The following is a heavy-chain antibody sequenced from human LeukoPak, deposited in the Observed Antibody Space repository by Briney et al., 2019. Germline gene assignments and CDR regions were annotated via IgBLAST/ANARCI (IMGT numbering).Heavy chain of an antibody. D-gene: IGHD2-2*01. CDR1: GFTFSSYE. Sequence: GGSLRLSCAASGFTFSSYEMDWVRQAPGKGLEWVSYISSSCSTIYYADSVKGRFTISRDNAKNSLYLQMNSLRAEDTAVYYCARDRYCSSTNCYRDFDYWGQGTLVTVSS. V-gene: IGHV3-48*03. CDR3: ARDRYCSSTNCYRDFDY. J-gene: IGHJ4*02. CDR2: ISSSCSTI.